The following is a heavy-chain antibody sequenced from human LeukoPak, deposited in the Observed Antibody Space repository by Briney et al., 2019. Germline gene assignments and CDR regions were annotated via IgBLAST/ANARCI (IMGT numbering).Heavy chain of an antibody. V-gene: IGHV1-2*02. J-gene: IGHJ5*02. CDR3: ARSGYYYDSSGYSNWFDP. CDR2: MNANSGGT. Sequence: ASVKVSCKASGYTFTGYCIHWVRQAPGQGLEWMGWMNANSGGTNYAQKFQGGVTMTRDTSISTAYMELSRLRSDDTAVYYCARSGYYYDSSGYSNWFDPWGQGTLVTVSS. CDR1: GYTFTGYC. D-gene: IGHD3-22*01.